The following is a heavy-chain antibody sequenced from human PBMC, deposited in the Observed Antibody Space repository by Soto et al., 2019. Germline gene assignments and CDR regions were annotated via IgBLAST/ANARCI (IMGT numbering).Heavy chain of an antibody. V-gene: IGHV6-1*01. CDR3: ARGGGYSGYDSLYYYYGMDV. J-gene: IGHJ6*02. CDR1: GDSVSSNSAA. D-gene: IGHD5-12*01. Sequence: QVQLQQSGPGLVKPSQTLSLTCAISGDSVSSNSAAWNWIRQSPSRGLEWLGRTYYRSKWYNDYAVSVKSRITINPDTSKNQFSLQLNSVTPEDTAVYYCARGGGYSGYDSLYYYYGMDVWGQGTTVTVSS. CDR2: TYYRSKWYN.